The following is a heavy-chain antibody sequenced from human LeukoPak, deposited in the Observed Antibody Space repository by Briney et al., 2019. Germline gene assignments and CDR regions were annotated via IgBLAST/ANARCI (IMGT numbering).Heavy chain of an antibody. D-gene: IGHD6-19*01. CDR1: GFTFSNYW. CDR3: ARSASGNFGLFDY. CDR2: ISPDGSST. J-gene: IGHJ4*02. V-gene: IGHV3-74*01. Sequence: GGSLRLSCQASGFTFSNYWLHWVRPAPGKELVWVSRISPDGSSTSYADSVKGRFTITRDYAKNTLYLQMNSLRAEDTAVYYCARSASGNFGLFDYWGPGTLVTVSS.